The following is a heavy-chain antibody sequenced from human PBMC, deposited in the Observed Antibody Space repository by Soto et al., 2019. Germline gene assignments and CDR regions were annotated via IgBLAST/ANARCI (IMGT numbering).Heavy chain of an antibody. CDR1: GFTFSSYS. J-gene: IGHJ4*02. V-gene: IGHV3-21*01. CDR3: ARDHPGESGTIDY. Sequence: EVQLVESGGGLVKPGGSLRLSCAASGFTFSSYSMNWVRQAPGKGLEWVSSISSSSSYIYYADSVKGRFTISRDNAKNSLYRQMNSLRAEDTAVYYCARDHPGESGTIDYWGQGTLVTVSS. CDR2: ISSSSSYI. D-gene: IGHD3-3*01.